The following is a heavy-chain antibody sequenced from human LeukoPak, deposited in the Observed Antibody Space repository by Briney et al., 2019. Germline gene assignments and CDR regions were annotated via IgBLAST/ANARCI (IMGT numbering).Heavy chain of an antibody. CDR1: GFTFSDHY. D-gene: IGHD6-19*01. CDR2: IRKKADSSTT. V-gene: IGHV3-72*01. Sequence: PGGSLRLSRAASGFTFSDHYMDWARQAPGKGLEWVGRIRKKADSSTTEYAASVKGRFTISRDDSKNSLYLQMNSLKTEDTAVYYCARVAVAGGGYFDYWGQGTLVTVSS. J-gene: IGHJ4*02. CDR3: ARVAVAGGGYFDY.